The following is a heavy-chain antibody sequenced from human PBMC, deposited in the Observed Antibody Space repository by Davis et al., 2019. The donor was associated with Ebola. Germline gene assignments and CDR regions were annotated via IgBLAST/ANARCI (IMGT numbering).Heavy chain of an antibody. CDR3: ATQGAGQWLAHFDY. V-gene: IGHV1-2*02. CDR2: MNPNSGGT. J-gene: IGHJ4*02. CDR1: GYTFTDYY. Sequence: ASVKVSCKASGYTFTDYYMHWVRQAPGQGLEWMGWMNPNSGGTNYAQKFQGRVTITADESTSTAYMELRSLRSDDTAVYYCATQGAGQWLAHFDYWGQGTLVTVSS. D-gene: IGHD6-19*01.